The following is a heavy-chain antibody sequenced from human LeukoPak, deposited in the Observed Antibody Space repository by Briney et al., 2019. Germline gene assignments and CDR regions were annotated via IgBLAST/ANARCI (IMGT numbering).Heavy chain of an antibody. Sequence: PGGSLRLSCAASGFTFSSYAMSWVRQAPGKGLEWVSAISGGGGSTYYADSVKGRFTISRDNSKNTLYLQMNSLRAEDTAVYYCAKLVGATTSYFDYWGQGTLVTVSS. V-gene: IGHV3-23*01. CDR1: GFTFSSYA. D-gene: IGHD1-26*01. CDR3: AKLVGATTSYFDY. CDR2: ISGGGGST. J-gene: IGHJ4*02.